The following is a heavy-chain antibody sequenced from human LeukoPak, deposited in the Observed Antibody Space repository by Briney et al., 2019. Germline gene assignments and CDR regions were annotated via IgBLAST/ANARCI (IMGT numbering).Heavy chain of an antibody. D-gene: IGHD3-22*01. CDR2: IIPIFGTA. CDR1: GGTFGSYA. CDR3: ASHYYDSSGYYYGFDY. V-gene: IGHV1-69*13. J-gene: IGHJ4*02. Sequence: SVKVSCKASGGTFGSYAISWVRQAPGQGLEWMGGIIPIFGTANYAQKFQGRVTITAEESTSTAYMELSSLRSEDTAVYYCASHYYDSSGYYYGFDYWGQGTLVTVSS.